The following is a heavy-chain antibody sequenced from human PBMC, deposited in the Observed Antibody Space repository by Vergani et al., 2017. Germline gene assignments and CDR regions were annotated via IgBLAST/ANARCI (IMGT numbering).Heavy chain of an antibody. CDR3: ARGQPAQHSSGYHGSFDY. CDR2: IIPIFGTA. D-gene: IGHD6-19*01. CDR1: GGTVSSYA. V-gene: IGHV1-69*01. J-gene: IGHJ4*02. Sequence: QVQLVQSGAEVKKPGSSVKVSCKESGGTVSSYAISGVRQAPGQGLEWMGGIIPIFGTANYAQKFQCRVTITADESTSTAYMELSSLRSEDTAVYYCARGQPAQHSSGYHGSFDYWGQGTLVTVSS.